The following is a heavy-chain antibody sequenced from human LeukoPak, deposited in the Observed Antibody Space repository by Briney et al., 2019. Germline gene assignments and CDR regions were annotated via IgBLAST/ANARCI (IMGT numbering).Heavy chain of an antibody. V-gene: IGHV4-59*01. CDR1: GGSISSYY. CDR2: IYYSGST. CDR3: ARAWGAEYFDY. Sequence: SSGTLSLTCTVSGGSISSYYWSWIRQPPGKGLEWIGYIYYSGSTNYNPSLKSRVTISVDTSKNQFSLKLSSVTAADTAVYYCARAWGAEYFDYWGQGTLVTVSS. D-gene: IGHD3-16*01. J-gene: IGHJ4*02.